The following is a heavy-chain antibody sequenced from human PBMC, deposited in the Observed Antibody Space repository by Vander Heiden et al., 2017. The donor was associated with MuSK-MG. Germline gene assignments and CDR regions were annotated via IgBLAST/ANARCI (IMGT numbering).Heavy chain of an antibody. J-gene: IGHJ3*02. CDR3: ASRHGDAFDI. CDR2: INHSGSA. CDR1: GGFFSGYF. V-gene: IGHV4-34*01. Sequence: QVPLQQWGAGLLTPSETLSRTCGVYGGFFSGYFWSGIRQPPGKALEWIGEINHSGSANYNPSLKSRVTISVDTSKNQFSLKLSSVTAAYTAVYYCASRHGDAFDIWGQGTMVTVSS.